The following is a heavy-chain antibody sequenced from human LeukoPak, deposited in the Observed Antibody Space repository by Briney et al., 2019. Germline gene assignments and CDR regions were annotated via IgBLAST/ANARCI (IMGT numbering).Heavy chain of an antibody. D-gene: IGHD4-17*01. CDR3: ARSPDYGDYFDY. Sequence: KPSETLSLTCTVSGGSISSSSYYWGWIRQPPGKGLEWIGSIYYSGSTYYNPSLKSRVTISVDTSKNQFSLKLSSVTAADTAVYYCARSPDYGDYFDYWGQGTLVTVSS. V-gene: IGHV4-39*07. J-gene: IGHJ4*02. CDR1: GGSISSSSYY. CDR2: IYYSGST.